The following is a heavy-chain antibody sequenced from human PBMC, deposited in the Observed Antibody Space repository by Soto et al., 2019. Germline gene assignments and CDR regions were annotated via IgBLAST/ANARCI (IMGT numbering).Heavy chain of an antibody. D-gene: IGHD3-22*01. CDR2: IYHSGST. Sequence: SETLSLTCAVSCGSISSSNWWSWVRQPPGKGLEWIGEIYHSGSTNYNPSLKSRVTISVDKSKNQFSLKLSSVTAADTAVYYCAGGVVITNYYYYGMDVWGQGTTVTVSS. V-gene: IGHV4-4*02. CDR3: AGGVVITNYYYYGMDV. J-gene: IGHJ6*02. CDR1: CGSISSSNW.